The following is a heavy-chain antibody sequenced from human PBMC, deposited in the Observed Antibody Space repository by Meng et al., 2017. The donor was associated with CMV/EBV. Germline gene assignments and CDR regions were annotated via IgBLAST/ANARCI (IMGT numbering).Heavy chain of an antibody. J-gene: IGHJ6*02. V-gene: IGHV3-30*02. Sequence: GESLKISCAASGFTFSSYGMHWVRQAPGKGLEWVAFIRYDGSNKYYADSVKGRFTISRDNAKNTLYLQMNSLRAEDTAVYYCAREPRGITGPYGMDVWGQGTTVPSP. CDR3: AREPRGITGPYGMDV. CDR1: GFTFSSYG. D-gene: IGHD1-20*01. CDR2: IRYDGSNK.